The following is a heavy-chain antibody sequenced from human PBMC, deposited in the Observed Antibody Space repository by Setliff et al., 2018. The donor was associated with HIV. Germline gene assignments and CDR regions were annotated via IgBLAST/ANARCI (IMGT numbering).Heavy chain of an antibody. V-gene: IGHV1-69*10. CDR2: IIPISDMT. D-gene: IGHD3-9*01. CDR1: GGTFSSYA. Sequence: SVKVSCKASGGTFSSYAISWVRRAPGQGLEWMGGIIPISDMTHYAQQFQGRVTITADRSTNTAYMELSSLGSDDTAIYFCARAPFRIMSAHYRSLDYWGQGTQVTVSS. J-gene: IGHJ4*02. CDR3: ARAPFRIMSAHYRSLDY.